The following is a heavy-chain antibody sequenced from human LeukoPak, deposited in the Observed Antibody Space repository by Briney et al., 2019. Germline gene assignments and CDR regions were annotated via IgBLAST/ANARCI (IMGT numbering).Heavy chain of an antibody. J-gene: IGHJ4*02. CDR2: MNPQSGNT. CDR1: GYTFTTYD. CDR3: TRAPIPGNY. V-gene: IGHV1-8*02. D-gene: IGHD3-10*01. Sequence: SVQVSCKACGYTFTTYDIHWVRQATGLGLEWMGWMNPQSGNTGYAQKFQGRVTMTRDTSITTAYMELSSLTSADTAVYYCTRAPIPGNYWGQGALVTVSS.